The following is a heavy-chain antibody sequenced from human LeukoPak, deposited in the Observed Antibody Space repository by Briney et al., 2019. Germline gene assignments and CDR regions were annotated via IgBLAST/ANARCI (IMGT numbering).Heavy chain of an antibody. Sequence: PSETLSLTCTVSGGSISSSSHYWGWIRQSPGKGLEWIGSIFYSGSTFYNPSLKSRVTILVDTSKNEFSLKLSSVTAADTAVYYCACLTTADAFDIWGQGTMVTVSS. D-gene: IGHD3-22*01. CDR2: IFYSGST. CDR1: GGSISSSSHY. CDR3: ACLTTADAFDI. V-gene: IGHV4-39*07. J-gene: IGHJ3*02.